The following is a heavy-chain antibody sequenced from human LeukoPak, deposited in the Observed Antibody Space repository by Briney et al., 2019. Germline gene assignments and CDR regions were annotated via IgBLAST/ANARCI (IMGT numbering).Heavy chain of an antibody. CDR3: ARDDY. J-gene: IGHJ4*02. V-gene: IGHV3-30*14. CDR2: ISDDGSSK. CDR1: GFTFSSYA. Sequence: GGSLRLSCAASGFTFSSYAMHWVRQAPGKGLEWVAIISDDGSSKNYADSVKGRFTISRDNSKNTLYLQMNSLRAEDTAVYYCARDDYWGQGTLVTVSS.